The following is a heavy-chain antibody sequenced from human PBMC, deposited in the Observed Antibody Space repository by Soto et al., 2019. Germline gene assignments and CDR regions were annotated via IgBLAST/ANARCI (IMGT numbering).Heavy chain of an antibody. V-gene: IGHV4-30-4*01. Sequence: PSETLSLTCTVSGGSISSGDYYWSWIRQPPGKGLEWIGYIYYSGSTYYNPSLKSRVTISVDTSKNQFSLKLSSVTAADTAVYYCARDSITGTTVFAYWGQRTLVTASS. CDR1: GGSISSGDYY. CDR2: IYYSGST. D-gene: IGHD1-7*01. J-gene: IGHJ4*02. CDR3: ARDSITGTTVFAY.